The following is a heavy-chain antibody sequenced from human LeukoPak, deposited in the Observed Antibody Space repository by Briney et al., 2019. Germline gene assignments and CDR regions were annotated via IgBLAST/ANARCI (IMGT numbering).Heavy chain of an antibody. CDR2: IYYGGST. J-gene: IGHJ6*02. V-gene: IGHV4-59*12. D-gene: IGHD2-15*01. Sequence: PSETLSLTCTVSGGSISSYYWSWIRQPPGKGLEWIGYIYYGGSTNYNPSLKSRVTISVDTSKDQFSLKLSSVTAADTAVYYCARAYCSGGSCYSLYYYYGMDVWGQGTTVTVSS. CDR3: ARAYCSGGSCYSLYYYYGMDV. CDR1: GGSISSYY.